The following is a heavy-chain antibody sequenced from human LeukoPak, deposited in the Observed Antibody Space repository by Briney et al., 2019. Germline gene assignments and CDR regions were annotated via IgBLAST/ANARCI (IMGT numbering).Heavy chain of an antibody. CDR2: ISGSSRTI. D-gene: IGHD1-26*01. Sequence: GGSLRLSCAASGFTFSTYSMNWVRQAPGKGLEWVSYISGSSRTIYYADSVKGRFTISRDNAKNSLYLQMNSLRDENTAVYYCARNEWADYWGQGTLVTVSS. CDR1: GFTFSTYS. J-gene: IGHJ4*02. V-gene: IGHV3-48*02. CDR3: ARNEWADY.